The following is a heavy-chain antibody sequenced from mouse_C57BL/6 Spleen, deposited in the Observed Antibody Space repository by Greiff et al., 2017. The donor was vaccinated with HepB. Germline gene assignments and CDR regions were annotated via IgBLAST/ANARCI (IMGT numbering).Heavy chain of an antibody. J-gene: IGHJ3*01. CDR2: ISSGGDYI. V-gene: IGHV5-9-1*02. CDR1: GFTFSSYA. Sequence: EVKLEESGEGLVKPGGSLKLSCAASGFTFSSYAMSWVRQTPEKRLEWVAYISSGGDYIYYADTVKGRFTISRDNARNTLYLQMSSLKSEDTAMYYCTRDRRPYYDGFLFAYWGQGTLVTVSA. CDR3: TRDRRPYYDGFLFAY. D-gene: IGHD2-3*01.